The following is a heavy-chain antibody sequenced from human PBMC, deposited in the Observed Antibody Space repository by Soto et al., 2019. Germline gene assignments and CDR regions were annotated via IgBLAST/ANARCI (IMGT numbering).Heavy chain of an antibody. CDR1: GFTFNNYA. V-gene: IGHV3-23*01. CDR2: ISPNGDST. J-gene: IGHJ3*01. Sequence: PGGSLRVSCAASGFTFNNYAMNWGRQAPWRGLEWVSIISPNGDSTYYADSVKGRFTISRDNSQNTVFLQMNSLRAEDTAIYFCAKVLLTGYLRYAPHLWGQGTL. D-gene: IGHD2-8*01. CDR3: AKVLLTGYLRYAPHL.